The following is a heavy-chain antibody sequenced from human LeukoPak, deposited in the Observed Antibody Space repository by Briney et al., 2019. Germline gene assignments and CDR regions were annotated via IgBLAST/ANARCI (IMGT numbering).Heavy chain of an antibody. V-gene: IGHV4-61*02. J-gene: IGHJ4*02. CDR3: ARGLGSYGTGIDY. CDR2: IYTSGST. Sequence: SETLSLTCTVSGGSISSGSYYWSWIRQPAGKGLEWIGRIYTSGSTNYTPSLKSRVTISVDTSKNQFSLKLSSVTAADTAVYYCARGLGSYGTGIDYWGQGTLVTVSS. D-gene: IGHD3-10*01. CDR1: GGSISSGSYY.